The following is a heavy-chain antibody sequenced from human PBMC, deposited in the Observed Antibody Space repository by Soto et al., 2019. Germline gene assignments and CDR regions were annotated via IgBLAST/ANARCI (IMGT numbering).Heavy chain of an antibody. CDR2: ISYDGSNK. D-gene: IGHD2-2*01. J-gene: IGHJ6*01. CDR3: VRVRGYASATTLPSCMDI. Sequence: LACAACRLRVNIYAMPGVRQDTGKGLEWVAVISYDGSNKYYADSVKGRFTISRDNSKNTLYLQMNSLRAEDKAVYYCVRVRGYASATTLPSCMDIWAQGSTVPV. CDR1: RLRVNIYA. V-gene: IGHV3-30-3*01.